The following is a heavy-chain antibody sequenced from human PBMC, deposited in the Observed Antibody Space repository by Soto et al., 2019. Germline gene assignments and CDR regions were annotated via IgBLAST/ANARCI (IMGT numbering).Heavy chain of an antibody. D-gene: IGHD3-3*01. J-gene: IGHJ4*02. V-gene: IGHV3-23*01. CDR3: ETVGVATDGDYL. CDR1: GLSISNHT. Sequence: GGSLRLSCVVSGLSISNHTMTWVRQAPGEGLEWVAVISGGGQATHYVDSVKGRFNISRDNSKNMVFLQMNSLRIEDTALYFCETVGVATDGDYLWGQGTVVTVSS. CDR2: ISGGGQAT.